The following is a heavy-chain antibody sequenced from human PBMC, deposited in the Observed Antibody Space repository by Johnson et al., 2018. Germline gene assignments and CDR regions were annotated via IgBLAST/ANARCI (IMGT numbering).Heavy chain of an antibody. CDR2: ISSSGSST. CDR1: GFTFSGYY. Sequence: VQLVESGGGLVKPGGSLRLSCAASGFTFSGYYMTWIRQAPGKGLEWVSYISSSGSSTYSSDSVTGRFTVSRDNTKTSLYLQMNSLRAEDTALYYCARETRRTFDAWGQGTMVTVSS. J-gene: IGHJ3*01. V-gene: IGHV3-11*01. CDR3: ARETRRTFDA.